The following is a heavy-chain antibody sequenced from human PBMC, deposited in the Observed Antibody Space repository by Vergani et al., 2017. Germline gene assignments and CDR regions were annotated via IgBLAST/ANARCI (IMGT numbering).Heavy chain of an antibody. D-gene: IGHD3-22*01. J-gene: IGHJ4*02. V-gene: IGHV4-38-2*01. CDR1: GYSISSGYY. CDR3: ARRRPGYYDSSGYFYY. Sequence: QVQLQESGPGLVKPSETLSLTCAVSGYSISSGYYWGWIRQPPGKGLEWIGSIYNSGSTYYNPSLKSRVTISVDTSKNQFSLKLSSVTAAETAVYYCARRRPGYYDSSGYFYYWGQGTLVTVSS. CDR2: IYNSGST.